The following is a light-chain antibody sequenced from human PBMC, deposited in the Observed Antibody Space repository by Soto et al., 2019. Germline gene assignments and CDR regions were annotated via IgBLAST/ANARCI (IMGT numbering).Light chain of an antibody. V-gene: IGLV2-14*01. CDR3: SSYTTSSPHVV. CDR1: SRDVGGYNY. Sequence: QSALTQPASVSGSPGQSITISCTGTSRDVGGYNYVSWYQQHPGKGPKLMIYDVSNRPSGVSNRFSGSKSGNTASLTISGLQAEDEADYYCSSYTTSSPHVVFGGGTKLTVL. CDR2: DVS. J-gene: IGLJ2*01.